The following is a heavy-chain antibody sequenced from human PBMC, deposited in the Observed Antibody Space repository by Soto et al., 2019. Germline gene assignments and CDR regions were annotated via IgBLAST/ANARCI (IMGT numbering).Heavy chain of an antibody. CDR1: GFTFSDFA. J-gene: IGHJ1*01. D-gene: IGHD2-8*02. CDR3: AQEGLYCPGSTFSGSGHFLQ. CDR2: ISGSGDTT. Sequence: EVQLLESGGGLVQPGGSLRLSCAASGFTFSDFAMSWVRLAPGKGLKWVSAISGSGDTTYYPDSVRGRYTISRDNSRNTLYMQMNSLRDEDTAVYYCAQEGLYCPGSTFSGSGHFLQWGQGTLVTVSS. V-gene: IGHV3-23*01.